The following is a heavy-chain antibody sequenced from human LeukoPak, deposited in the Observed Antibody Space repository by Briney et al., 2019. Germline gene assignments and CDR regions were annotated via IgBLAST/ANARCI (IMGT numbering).Heavy chain of an antibody. CDR2: ISGYTGNT. CDR1: GYTFSSYG. D-gene: IGHD3-10*01. Sequence: SVKVSCKASGYTFSSYGISWVRQAPGQGLEWMGGISGYTGNTNYAQNLQGRVTMTTDTSTSTAYMELRSLRSDDTALYYCARSSWFGGRSEWRWFDPWGQGTLVTVSS. CDR3: ARSSWFGGRSEWRWFDP. J-gene: IGHJ5*02. V-gene: IGHV1-18*01.